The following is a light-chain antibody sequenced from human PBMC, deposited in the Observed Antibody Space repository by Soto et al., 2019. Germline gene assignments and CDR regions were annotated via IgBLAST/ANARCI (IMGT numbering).Light chain of an antibody. V-gene: IGLV3-9*01. CDR2: RDT. Sequence: SYELTQPLSVSVALGQTASITCGANNIGSKSVHWYQQKPGQAPVLDIYRDTNRPPGIPGRFSGSNSGNTATLTISRAQAGDDADYYCQVWDSSTYVFGTGTKLTVL. CDR3: QVWDSSTYV. CDR1: NIGSKS. J-gene: IGLJ1*01.